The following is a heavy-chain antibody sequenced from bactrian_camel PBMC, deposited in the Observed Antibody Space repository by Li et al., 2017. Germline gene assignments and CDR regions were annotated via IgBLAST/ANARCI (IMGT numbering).Heavy chain of an antibody. Sequence: HVQLVESGGGSVQAGGSLRLSCTAPGFTSNSCVMNWYRQAAGKQREWVSSISTDGSTTYADSVKGRFTISQDKASDTVYLQMNSLEPEDSATYYCAVVWDSDYDVRPCEPLVDFGYWGHGTQVTVS. CDR2: ISTDGST. D-gene: IGHD4*01. CDR1: GFTSNSCV. J-gene: IGHJ6*01. V-gene: IGHV3S53*01. CDR3: AVVWDSDYDVRPCEPLVDFGY.